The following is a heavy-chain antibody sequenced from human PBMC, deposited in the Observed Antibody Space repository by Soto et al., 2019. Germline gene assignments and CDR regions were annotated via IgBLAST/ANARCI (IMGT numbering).Heavy chain of an antibody. V-gene: IGHV4-61*01. CDR1: GGSVSSGSFY. J-gene: IGHJ5*02. CDR3: ARETPVGHTRPYLFYS. D-gene: IGHD3-9*01. CDR2: ISYSGKA. Sequence: PETLCVTCTVSGGSVSSGSFYWSWIRQPPGKGLEWIGYISYSGKANDNPSLKSRVAISVDTSKNQFSLKLSSVTAADTALYYCARETPVGHTRPYLFYSCGQGSLVIVSS.